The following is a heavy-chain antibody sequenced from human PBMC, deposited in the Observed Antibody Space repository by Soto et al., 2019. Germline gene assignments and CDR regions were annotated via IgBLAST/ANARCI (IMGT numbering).Heavy chain of an antibody. Sequence: SETLSHTCTVSNGSISAYYWSWIRQPPGRSLEWIGHTYYTGSPSYNPSLKSRVTISENTSKKTVSLTLISVTAEDTAVYYPARSRSKHQPFDYCGRGTLVAFSS. V-gene: IGHV4-59*13. CDR1: NGSISAYY. CDR3: ARSRSKHQPFDY. CDR2: TYYTGSP. D-gene: IGHD2-21*01. J-gene: IGHJ4*02.